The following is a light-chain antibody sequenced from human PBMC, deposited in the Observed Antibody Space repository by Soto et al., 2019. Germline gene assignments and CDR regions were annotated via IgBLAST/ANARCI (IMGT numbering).Light chain of an antibody. CDR2: YDS. Sequence: SYELTQPPSVSVAPGKTARITCGGNNIGSKSVHWYQQKPGQAPVLVIYYDSDRPSGIPERVSGSNSGNTATLTISRVEAGDEADYYCQVWDSSSDLVFGGGTKLTVL. CDR3: QVWDSSSDLV. CDR1: NIGSKS. J-gene: IGLJ2*01. V-gene: IGLV3-21*04.